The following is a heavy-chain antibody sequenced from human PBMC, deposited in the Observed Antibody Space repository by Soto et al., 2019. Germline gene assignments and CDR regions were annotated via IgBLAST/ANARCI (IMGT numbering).Heavy chain of an antibody. V-gene: IGHV3-23*01. CDR3: AKGDYSSGWPYYYYGMDV. D-gene: IGHD6-19*01. CDR1: GFTFSSYA. J-gene: IGHJ6*02. CDR2: ISGSGGST. Sequence: GGSLRLSCAASGFTFSSYAMSWVRQAPGKGLGWASAISGSGGSTYYADSVKGRFTISRDNSKNTLYLQMNSLRAEDTAVYYCAKGDYSSGWPYYYYGMDVWGQGTTVTVSS.